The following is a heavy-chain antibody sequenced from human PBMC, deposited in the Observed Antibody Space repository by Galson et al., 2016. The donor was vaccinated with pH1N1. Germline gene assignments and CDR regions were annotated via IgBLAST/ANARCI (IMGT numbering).Heavy chain of an antibody. J-gene: IGHJ6*02. CDR3: AKSPPFDGDYVGLDV. D-gene: IGHD4-17*01. Sequence: SLRLSCAASGFTFSSYGMHWVRQAPGKGLKWVAVISYDGTNKYYADSVKGRFTISRDNSKNTLYLQMNSLRAEDTAVCYCAKSPPFDGDYVGLDVWGQGTTVTVSS. CDR2: ISYDGTNK. V-gene: IGHV3-30*18. CDR1: GFTFSSYG.